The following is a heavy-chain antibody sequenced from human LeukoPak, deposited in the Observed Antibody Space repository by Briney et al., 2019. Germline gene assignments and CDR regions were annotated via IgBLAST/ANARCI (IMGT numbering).Heavy chain of an antibody. V-gene: IGHV1-46*01. CDR1: GYTFTELS. CDR2: INPSGGST. J-gene: IGHJ4*02. Sequence: ASVKVSCKVFGYTFTELSMHWVRQAPGQGLEWMGIINPSGGSTSYAQKFQGRVTMTRDTSTSTVYMELSSLRSEDTAVYYCARDVIVGAQSMYNFDYWGQGTLVTVSS. CDR3: ARDVIVGAQSMYNFDY. D-gene: IGHD1-26*01.